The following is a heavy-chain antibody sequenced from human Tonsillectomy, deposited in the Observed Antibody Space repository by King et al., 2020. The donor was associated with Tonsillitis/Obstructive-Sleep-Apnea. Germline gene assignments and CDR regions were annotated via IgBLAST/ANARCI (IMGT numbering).Heavy chain of an antibody. CDR3: ARGYSSSQPYYYYMDV. D-gene: IGHD6-6*01. CDR2: IYSGGST. CDR1: GFTVSSNY. Sequence: VQLVESGGGLIQPGGSLRLSCAASGFTVSSNYMSWVRQAPGKGLEWVSVIYSGGSTYYADSVKGRFTISRDNSKNTLYLQMNSLRAEDTAVYYCARGYSSSQPYYYYMDVWGKGTTGTVSS. V-gene: IGHV3-53*01. J-gene: IGHJ6*03.